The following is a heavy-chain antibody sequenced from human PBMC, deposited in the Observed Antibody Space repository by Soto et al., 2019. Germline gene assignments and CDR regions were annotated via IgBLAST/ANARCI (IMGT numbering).Heavy chain of an antibody. CDR2: ISGSDGKT. D-gene: IGHD6-19*01. V-gene: IGHV3-23*01. Sequence: AWALGLSCASSGDSFDSYAVSGVRPTLGKGLEWVSTISGSDGKTFYADSVRGRFTISRDNSKDTLYLQMNSLRDDDTALYYCGKDRRGSGWSVWNYLGQGALVPVFS. J-gene: IGHJ4*02. CDR1: GDSFDSYA. CDR3: GKDRRGSGWSVWNY.